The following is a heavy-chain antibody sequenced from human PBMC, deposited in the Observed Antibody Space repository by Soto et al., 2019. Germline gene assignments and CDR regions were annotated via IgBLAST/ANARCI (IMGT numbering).Heavy chain of an antibody. CDR1: GGSIRSSNW. J-gene: IGHJ6*02. CDR3: ASVRGGYYYAMDV. V-gene: IGHV4-4*02. Sequence: QVQLQESGPGLVKPSGTLSLTCAVSGGSIRSSNWWSWVRQPPGKGLEWIGEIYHSGSTNYNPSLKSRVTISVDKSRNQFSLKLSSVTAADTAVYYCASVRGGYYYAMDVWGQGTTVTVSS. CDR2: IYHSGST. D-gene: IGHD3-10*02.